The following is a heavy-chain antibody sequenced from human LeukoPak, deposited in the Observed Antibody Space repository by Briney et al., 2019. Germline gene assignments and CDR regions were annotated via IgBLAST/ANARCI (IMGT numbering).Heavy chain of an antibody. Sequence: GGSLRLSCAASGFTFSSYSMNWVRQAPGKGLEWVSSISSSSSYIYYADSVKGRFTISRDNAKNSLYLQMNSLRAEYTAVYYCASIMVRGVITIDYWGQGTLVTVSS. V-gene: IGHV3-21*01. J-gene: IGHJ4*02. CDR2: ISSSSSYI. D-gene: IGHD3-10*01. CDR1: GFTFSSYS. CDR3: ASIMVRGVITIDY.